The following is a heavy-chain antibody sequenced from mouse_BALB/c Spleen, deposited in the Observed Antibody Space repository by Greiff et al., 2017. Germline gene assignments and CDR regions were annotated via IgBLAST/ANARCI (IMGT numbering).Heavy chain of an antibody. CDR3: ARRGGSSSLYYFDY. Sequence: EVHLVESGGGLVKPGGSLKLSCAASGFTFSSYAMSWVRQTPEKRLEWVASISSGGSTYYPDSVKGRFTISRDNARNILYLQMSSLRSEDTAMYYCARRGGSSSLYYFDYWGQGTTLTVSS. J-gene: IGHJ2*01. V-gene: IGHV5-6-5*01. D-gene: IGHD1-1*01. CDR1: GFTFSSYA. CDR2: ISSGGST.